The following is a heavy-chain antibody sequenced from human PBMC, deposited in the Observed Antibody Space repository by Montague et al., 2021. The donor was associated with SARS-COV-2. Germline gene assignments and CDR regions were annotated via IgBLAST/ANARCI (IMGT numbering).Heavy chain of an antibody. V-gene: IGHV4-61*02. CDR1: GDSISWNNLY. CDR3: TIEGHITTICSGCPRNWFDP. J-gene: IGHJ5*02. D-gene: IGHD2-2*01. CDR2: ISTTGSP. Sequence: TLSLTCTLSGDSISWNNLYWTWIRQPAGKGLEWIGRISTTGSPEYNPSLKSRVTLSLDTSKNQFSLRLSSVTAADTAMYYCTIEGHITTICSGCPRNWFDPWGQGTLVTVSS.